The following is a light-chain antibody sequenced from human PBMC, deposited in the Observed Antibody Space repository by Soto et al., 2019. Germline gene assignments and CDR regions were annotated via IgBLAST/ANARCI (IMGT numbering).Light chain of an antibody. CDR1: SSDVGGYNR. J-gene: IGLJ1*01. Sequence: ALTQPPSVSGSPGQSVTISCTGTSSDVGGYNRVSWYRQPPGTAPKLMIYEVSSRPSGVPDRFSGSKSGNTASLTISGLQAEDEADYYCSSYTSSSTYVFGTGTKVTVL. CDR2: EVS. V-gene: IGLV2-18*02. CDR3: SSYTSSSTYV.